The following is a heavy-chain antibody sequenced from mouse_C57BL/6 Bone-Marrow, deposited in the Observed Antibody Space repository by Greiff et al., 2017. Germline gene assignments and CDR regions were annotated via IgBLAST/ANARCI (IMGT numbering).Heavy chain of an antibody. D-gene: IGHD1-1*01. CDR3: ASDYYGSSWYFDV. Sequence: EVQLQQSGPELVKPGASVKISCKASGYTFTDYYMNWVKQSHGESLEWIGDINPNNGGTSYNQKFKGKATLTVYKSSSTAYMELRSLTSEDSAVYYCASDYYGSSWYFDVWGTGTTVTVSS. CDR1: GYTFTDYY. J-gene: IGHJ1*03. V-gene: IGHV1-26*01. CDR2: INPNNGGT.